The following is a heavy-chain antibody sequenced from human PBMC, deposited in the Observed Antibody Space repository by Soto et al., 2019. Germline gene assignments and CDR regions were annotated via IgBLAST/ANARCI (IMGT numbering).Heavy chain of an antibody. CDR1: GYTFTSYG. V-gene: IGHV1-18*01. Sequence: AASVKVSCKASGYTFTSYGISWVRQAPGQGLEWMGWISAYNGNTSYAQKLQGRVTMTTDTSTSTAYMELRSLRSDDTAVYYCARDGPTYYYDSSGYYPRVLGWFDPWGQGTLVTVSS. CDR2: ISAYNGNT. D-gene: IGHD3-22*01. J-gene: IGHJ5*02. CDR3: ARDGPTYYYDSSGYYPRVLGWFDP.